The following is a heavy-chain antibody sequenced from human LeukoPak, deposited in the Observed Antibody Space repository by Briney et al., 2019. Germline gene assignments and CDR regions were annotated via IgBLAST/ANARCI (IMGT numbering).Heavy chain of an antibody. Sequence: GGSLRLSCAASGFNFSSYAMSWVRQGPGKGLEWVSALSGSGGSTYYADSVKGRFTISRDNSKNTLYLQMNSLRAEDTAVYYCAKDSFVVVPAAMGNWFDPWGQGTLVTVSS. V-gene: IGHV3-23*01. J-gene: IGHJ5*02. CDR2: LSGSGGST. CDR3: AKDSFVVVPAAMGNWFDP. CDR1: GFNFSSYA. D-gene: IGHD2-2*01.